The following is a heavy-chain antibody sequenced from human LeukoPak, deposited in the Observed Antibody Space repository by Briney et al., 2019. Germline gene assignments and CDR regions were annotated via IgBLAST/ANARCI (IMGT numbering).Heavy chain of an antibody. Sequence: SETLSLTCTVSAGSITSGSHHWGWIRQSPGRGLEWIGSIYYGRTTYYNPSLNSRVTISVVTSNNQFSLQLNSVTAADTAVYYCVRHDGRGGATMGALDSWPQGSLVTVSS. CDR1: AGSITSGSHH. D-gene: IGHD5-12*01. CDR2: IYYGRTT. V-gene: IGHV4-39*01. CDR3: VRHDGRGGATMGALDS. J-gene: IGHJ4*02.